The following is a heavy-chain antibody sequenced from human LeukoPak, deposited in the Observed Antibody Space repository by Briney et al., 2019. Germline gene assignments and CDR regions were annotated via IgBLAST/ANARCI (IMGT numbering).Heavy chain of an antibody. CDR1: GFTFDDYA. CDR2: ISWNSGSI. D-gene: IGHD5-18*01. J-gene: IGHJ4*02. V-gene: IGHV3-9*01. Sequence: SLRLSCAASGFTFDDYAMHWVRQAPGKGLEWVSGISWNSGSIGYADSVKGRFTISRDNAKNSLYLQMNSLRAEDTALYYCAKAGYSYGSFDYWGQGTLVTVSS. CDR3: AKAGYSYGSFDY.